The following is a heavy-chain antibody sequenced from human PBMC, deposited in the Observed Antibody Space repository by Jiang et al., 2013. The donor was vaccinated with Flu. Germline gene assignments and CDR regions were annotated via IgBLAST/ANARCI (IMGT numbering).Heavy chain of an antibody. Sequence: RLSCAASGLTFTSYTMNWVRQAPGKGLEWVASISRDSKYTYYADSLKGRFAIFRDNARNSLFLQMRSLRVEDSAVYYCATEKPSRTYVHYYGMDVWGPGTTVTVSS. CDR3: ATEKPSRTYVHYYGMDV. CDR2: ISRDSKYT. V-gene: IGHV3-21*01. CDR1: GLTFTSYT. D-gene: IGHD2-2*01. J-gene: IGHJ6*02.